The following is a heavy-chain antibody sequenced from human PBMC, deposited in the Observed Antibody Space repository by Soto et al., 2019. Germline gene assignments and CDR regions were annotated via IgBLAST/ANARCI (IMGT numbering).Heavy chain of an antibody. CDR3: ARDDPPAYYDFWSGLRFDY. J-gene: IGHJ4*02. D-gene: IGHD3-3*01. CDR2: INPSGGST. Sequence: ASVKVSCKASGYTFTSYYMHWVRQAPGQGLEWMGIINPSGGSTSYAQKFQGRVTMTRDTSTSTVYMELSSLRSEDTAVYYCARDDPPAYYDFWSGLRFDYWGQGTLVTVSS. V-gene: IGHV1-46*01. CDR1: GYTFTSYY.